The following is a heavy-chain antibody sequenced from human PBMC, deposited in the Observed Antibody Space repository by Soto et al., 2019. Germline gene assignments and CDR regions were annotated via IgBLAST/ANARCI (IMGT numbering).Heavy chain of an antibody. D-gene: IGHD2-2*01. V-gene: IGHV3-30-3*01. CDR2: ISYDGSNK. CDR1: GFTFSSYA. J-gene: IGHJ6*02. Sequence: QPVGSLRLSCAASGFTFSSYAMHWVCQAPGKGLGWVAVISYDGSNKDYADSVQGRFTISRYNSKNTLYLQMNSLRAEDTAVYYCARDYIVVVPAASYYYYGMDVWGQGTTVTVAS. CDR3: ARDYIVVVPAASYYYYGMDV.